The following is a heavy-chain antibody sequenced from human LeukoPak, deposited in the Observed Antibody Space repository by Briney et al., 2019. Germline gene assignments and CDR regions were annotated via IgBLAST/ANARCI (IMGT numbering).Heavy chain of an antibody. J-gene: IGHJ3*02. CDR3: AGVLSYCSSTSCFDAFDI. V-gene: IGHV1-3*01. CDR2: INAGNGNT. D-gene: IGHD2-2*01. Sequence: ASVKISCKASGYTFTSYAMHWVRQAPGQRLEWMGWINAGNGNTKYSQKFQGRVTITRDTSASTAYMELSSLRSEDTAVYYCAGVLSYCSSTSCFDAFDIWGQGTMVTVSS. CDR1: GYTFTSYA.